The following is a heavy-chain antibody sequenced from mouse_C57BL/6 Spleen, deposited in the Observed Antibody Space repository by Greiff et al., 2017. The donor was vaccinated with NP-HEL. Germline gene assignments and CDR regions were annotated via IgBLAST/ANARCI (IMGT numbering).Heavy chain of an antibody. V-gene: IGHV1-53*01. D-gene: IGHD1-1*01. CDR3: ASYYGSSYGYFDV. J-gene: IGHJ1*03. Sequence: GKLQQPGRERGERGVSVKLSCKASGYTFTSYWMHWAKQRPGQGLEWIGNINPSNGGTNYNEKFKSKATLTVDKSSSTAYMQLSSLTSEDSAVYYCASYYGSSYGYFDVWGTGKTVNVS. CDR2: INPSNGGT. CDR1: GYTFTSYW.